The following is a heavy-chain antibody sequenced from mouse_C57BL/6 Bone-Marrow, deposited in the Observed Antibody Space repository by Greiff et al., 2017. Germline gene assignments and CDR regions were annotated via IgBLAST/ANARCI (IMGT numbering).Heavy chain of an antibody. J-gene: IGHJ4*01. D-gene: IGHD1-1*01. V-gene: IGHV1-64*01. CDR2: IHPNSGST. CDR1: GYTFTSYW. Sequence: QVQLQQPGAELVKPGASVKLSCKASGYTFTSYWMHWVKQRPGQGLEWIGMIHPNSGSTNYNEKFKSKATLTVDKSSSTAYMQLSSLTSEDSAVYYCARGYYGSSYDYAMDYWCQGTSGTVSS. CDR3: ARGYYGSSYDYAMDY.